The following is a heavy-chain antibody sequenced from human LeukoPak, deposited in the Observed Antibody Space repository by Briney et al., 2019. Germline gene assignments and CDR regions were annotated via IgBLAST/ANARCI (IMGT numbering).Heavy chain of an antibody. D-gene: IGHD2-2*01. J-gene: IGHJ4*02. V-gene: IGHV4-38-2*02. CDR1: GYSISSGYY. CDR2: IYHSGST. CDR3: ARHPISSSALDY. Sequence: PSETLSLTCTVSGYSISSGYYWGWIRQPPGKGLEWIGSIYHSGSTYYNPSLKSRVTISVDTSKNHFSLKLSSVTAADTAVYYCARHPISSSALDYWGQGTLVTVSS.